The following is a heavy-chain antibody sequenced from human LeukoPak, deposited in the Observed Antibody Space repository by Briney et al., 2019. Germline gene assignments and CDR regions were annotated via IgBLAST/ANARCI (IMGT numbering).Heavy chain of an antibody. V-gene: IGHV3-21*01. D-gene: IGHD2-8*01. CDR2: ISSSSSYI. Sequence: TGESLRLSCAASGFTFSSYSMNWVRQAPGKGLEWVSSISSSSSYIYYADSVRGRFTISRDNAKNSLYLQMHSLRAEDTAVYYCARDPMVVDVVLDSWGQGTLVTVSS. J-gene: IGHJ4*02. CDR1: GFTFSSYS. CDR3: ARDPMVVDVVLDS.